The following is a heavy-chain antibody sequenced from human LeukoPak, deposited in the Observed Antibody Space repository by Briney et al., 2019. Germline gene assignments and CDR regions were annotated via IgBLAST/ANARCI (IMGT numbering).Heavy chain of an antibody. CDR1: GYTFTVYY. V-gene: IGHV1-69*04. D-gene: IGHD5-12*01. CDR2: LIPILGIA. CDR3: ARERWLRTDNWFDP. Sequence: SVKVSCKASGYTFTVYYMHWVRQAPGQGLVWMGRLIPILGIANYAQKFQGRVTITADKSTSTAYMELSSLRSEDTAVYYCARERWLRTDNWFDPWGQGTLVTVSS. J-gene: IGHJ5*02.